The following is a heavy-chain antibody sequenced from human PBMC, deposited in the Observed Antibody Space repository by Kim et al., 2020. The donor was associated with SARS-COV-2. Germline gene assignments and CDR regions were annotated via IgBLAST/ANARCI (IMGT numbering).Heavy chain of an antibody. CDR3: ARIPRITIFGVVIAPNGAFDI. CDR2: IKQDGSEK. D-gene: IGHD3-3*01. J-gene: IGHJ3*02. V-gene: IGHV3-7*01. CDR1: GFTFSSYW. Sequence: GGSLRLSCAASGFTFSSYWMSWVRQAPGKGLEWVANIKQDGSEKYYVDSVKGRFTISRDNAKNSLYLQMNSLRAEDTSVYYCARIPRITIFGVVIAPNGAFDIWGQGTMVTVSS.